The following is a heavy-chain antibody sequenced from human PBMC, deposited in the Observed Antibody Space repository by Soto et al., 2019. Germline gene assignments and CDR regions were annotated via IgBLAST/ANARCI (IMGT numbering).Heavy chain of an antibody. J-gene: IGHJ6*02. CDR3: AKEMQQLVAPGYYYYGMDV. Sequence: PGGSLRLSCAASGFTFSSYAMSWVRQAPGKGLDWVSAISGSGGSTYYADSVKGRFTISRDNSKNTLYLQMNSLRAEDTAVYYCAKEMQQLVAPGYYYYGMDVWGQGTTVTVSS. CDR1: GFTFSSYA. D-gene: IGHD6-13*01. V-gene: IGHV3-23*01. CDR2: ISGSGGST.